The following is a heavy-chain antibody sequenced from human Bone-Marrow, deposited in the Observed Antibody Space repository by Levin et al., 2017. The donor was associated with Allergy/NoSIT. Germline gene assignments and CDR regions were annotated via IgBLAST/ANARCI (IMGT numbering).Heavy chain of an antibody. CDR3: ARDRGLSALDV. CDR1: GDTVSTKSAA. CDR2: TYYRSEWYS. V-gene: IGHV6-1*01. J-gene: IGHJ6*02. Sequence: QSQTLSLPCGISGDTVSTKSAAWNWIRQSPSRGLEWLGRTYYRSEWYSDYAVSVKGRINITPDTSKNQFSLQLSSMTPDDTAVYYCARDRGLSALDVWGHGTTVTVSS. D-gene: IGHD3-10*01.